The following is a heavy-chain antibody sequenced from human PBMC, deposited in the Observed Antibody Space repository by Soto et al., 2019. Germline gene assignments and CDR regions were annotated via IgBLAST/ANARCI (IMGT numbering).Heavy chain of an antibody. CDR2: ISYDGSNK. CDR1: GFTFSSYG. J-gene: IGHJ4*02. Sequence: QVQLVESGGGVVQPGRSMRLSCAASGFTFSSYGMHWVRQAPGKGLEWVAVISYDGSNKYYADSVKGRFTISRDNSKNTLYLQMNSLRAEDTAVYYCANEEVGGSPKGLDYWGQGTLVTVSS. CDR3: ANEEVGGSPKGLDY. V-gene: IGHV3-30*18. D-gene: IGHD1-26*01.